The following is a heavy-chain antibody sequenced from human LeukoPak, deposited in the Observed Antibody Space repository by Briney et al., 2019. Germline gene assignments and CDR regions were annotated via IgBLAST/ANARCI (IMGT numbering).Heavy chain of an antibody. Sequence: GGSLRLSCAASGFTFSGYPIHWVRQAPGKGLEWVAVISYDGSNKYYADSVRGRFTISRDNSKNTLYLQMNSLRAEDTAIYYCAKTGLKVPRSYFDYWGQGALVTVSS. CDR1: GFTFSGYP. V-gene: IGHV3-30-3*02. J-gene: IGHJ4*02. CDR2: ISYDGSNK. CDR3: AKTGLKVPRSYFDY. D-gene: IGHD3-10*01.